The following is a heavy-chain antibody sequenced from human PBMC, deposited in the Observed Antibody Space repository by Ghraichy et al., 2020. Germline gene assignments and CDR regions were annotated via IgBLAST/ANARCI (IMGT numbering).Heavy chain of an antibody. CDR3: ATYDGSGSHRSLGY. D-gene: IGHD3-22*01. Sequence: WVSRINSDGSSTNYADFVKGRFTISRDNAKNTLYLQMNSLGAEDTAGYYCATYDGSGSHRSLGYWGQGSLASVSS. J-gene: IGHJ4*02. V-gene: IGHV3-74*01. CDR2: INSDGSST.